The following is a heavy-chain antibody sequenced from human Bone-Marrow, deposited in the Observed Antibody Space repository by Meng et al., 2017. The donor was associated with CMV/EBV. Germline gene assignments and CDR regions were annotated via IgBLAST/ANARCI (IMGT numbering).Heavy chain of an antibody. D-gene: IGHD3-3*01. V-gene: IGHV3-20*04. J-gene: IGHJ6*02. Sequence: GESLKISCAASGFTFDDYGMSWVRQAPGKGLEWVSGINWNGGSTGYADSVKGRFTISRDNAKNSLYLQMNSLRAEDTAVYYCARAYDFWSTDYYYGMDVWGQGTTVTVSS. CDR2: INWNGGST. CDR1: GFTFDDYG. CDR3: ARAYDFWSTDYYYGMDV.